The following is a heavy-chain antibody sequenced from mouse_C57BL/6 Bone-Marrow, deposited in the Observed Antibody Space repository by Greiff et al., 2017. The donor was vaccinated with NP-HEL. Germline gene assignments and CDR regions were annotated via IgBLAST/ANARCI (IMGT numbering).Heavy chain of an antibody. J-gene: IGHJ3*01. CDR2: IDPETGGT. CDR1: GYTFTDYE. Sequence: QVHVKQSGAELVRPGASVTLSCKASGYTFTDYEMHWVKQTPVHGLEWIGAIDPETGGTAYNQKFKGKAILTADKSSSTAYMELRSLTSEDSAVYYCTRPYGSSYQFAYWGQGTLVTVSA. D-gene: IGHD1-1*01. V-gene: IGHV1-15*01. CDR3: TRPYGSSYQFAY.